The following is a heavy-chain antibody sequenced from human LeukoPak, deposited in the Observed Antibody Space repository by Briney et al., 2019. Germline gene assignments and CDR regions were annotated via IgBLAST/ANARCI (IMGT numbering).Heavy chain of an antibody. Sequence: SVKVSCKASGGTFSSYAISWVRQAPGQGLEWMGGIIPIFGTANYAQKFQGRVTITADESTSTAYMELSSLRSEDTAVYYCARDSGSGEPFDYWGQGTLVTVSS. CDR3: ARDSGSGEPFDY. D-gene: IGHD3-16*01. CDR1: GGTFSSYA. V-gene: IGHV1-69*13. CDR2: IIPIFGTA. J-gene: IGHJ4*02.